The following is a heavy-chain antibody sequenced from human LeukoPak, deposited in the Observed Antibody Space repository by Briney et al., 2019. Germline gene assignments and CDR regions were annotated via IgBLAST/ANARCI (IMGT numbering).Heavy chain of an antibody. CDR1: GYSFTSYW. CDR2: IYPGDSDT. Sequence: GEAPKISCKGSGYSFTSYWIGRGRQMPGKGLEWMGIIYPGDSDTRYSPSFQGQVTISADKSISTAYLQWSSLKGSDTAMYYCASQSGSSGFDSGIDYWGQGTLVTVSS. J-gene: IGHJ4*02. V-gene: IGHV5-51*01. D-gene: IGHD3-10*01. CDR3: ASQSGSSGFDSGIDY.